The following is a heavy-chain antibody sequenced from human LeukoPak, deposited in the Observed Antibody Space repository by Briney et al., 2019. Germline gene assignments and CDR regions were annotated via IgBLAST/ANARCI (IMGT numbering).Heavy chain of an antibody. D-gene: IGHD3-3*01. CDR1: GGSISSYY. V-gene: IGHV4-59*01. J-gene: IGHJ6*03. Sequence: SETLSLTCTVSGGSISSYYWSWIRQPPGKGLEWIGYIYYSGSTNYNPSLKSRVTISVDTSKNQFSLKLSSVTAADTAVYYCARGYVDFWSGYRLYPHYYMDVWGKGTTVTVSS. CDR2: IYYSGST. CDR3: ARGYVDFWSGYRLYPHYYMDV.